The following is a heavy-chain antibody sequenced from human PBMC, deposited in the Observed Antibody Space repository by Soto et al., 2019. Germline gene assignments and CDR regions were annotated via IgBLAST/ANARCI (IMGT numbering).Heavy chain of an antibody. D-gene: IGHD2-2*01. CDR3: AKDRSSTSCYAFDY. CDR2: ISGSGGTT. V-gene: IGHV3-23*01. CDR1: GFTFRNYA. J-gene: IGHJ4*02. Sequence: EVQLLESGGGLVQPGGSLRLSCAASGFTFRNYAMSWARQAPGKGLEWVSAISGSGGTTHYADSVKGRFTISRDNYKYTLYLQMNSLRVEDTAVYYCAKDRSSTSCYAFDYWGQGSLVTVSS.